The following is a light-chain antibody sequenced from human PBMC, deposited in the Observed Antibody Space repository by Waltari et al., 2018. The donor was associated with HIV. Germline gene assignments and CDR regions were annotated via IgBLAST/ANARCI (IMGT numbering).Light chain of an antibody. CDR2: SNN. Sequence: QSVLTQPPSASGTPGQRVTISCSGRTSNTGSNPVNWYQQLPGTAPKLLIYSNNQRPSGVPDRFSGSKSGTSASLAISGLQSEDEADYYCAAWDDSLNGPVFGGGTKLTVL. J-gene: IGLJ3*02. V-gene: IGLV1-44*01. CDR3: AAWDDSLNGPV. CDR1: TSNTGSNP.